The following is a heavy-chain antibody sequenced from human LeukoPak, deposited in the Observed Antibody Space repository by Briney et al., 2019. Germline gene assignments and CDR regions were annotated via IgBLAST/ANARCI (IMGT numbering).Heavy chain of an antibody. Sequence: PGGSLRLSCVASGFTFSRSWMDWVRQVPGKGLEWVANIREDGRETYYVDSARGRFTISRDNAKNSLYLQMDRLRVEDTAIYYCTKSLDYWGQGTLVTVRS. V-gene: IGHV3-7*01. CDR2: IREDGRET. J-gene: IGHJ4*02. CDR1: GFTFSRSW. CDR3: TKSLDY.